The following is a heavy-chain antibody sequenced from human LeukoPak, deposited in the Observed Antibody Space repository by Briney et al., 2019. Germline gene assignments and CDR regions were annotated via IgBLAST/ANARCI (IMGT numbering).Heavy chain of an antibody. V-gene: IGHV3-15*01. J-gene: IGHJ3*02. D-gene: IGHD5-12*01. Sequence: GGSLRLSCAASGFTFSSYWMHWVRQAPGKGLVWVGRIKSKTDGGTTDYAAPVKGRFAISRDDSKNTLYLQMNSLKTEDTAVYYCTTGGSVIVAGTRAFDIWGQGTMVTVSS. CDR1: GFTFSSYW. CDR3: TTGGSVIVAGTRAFDI. CDR2: IKSKTDGGTT.